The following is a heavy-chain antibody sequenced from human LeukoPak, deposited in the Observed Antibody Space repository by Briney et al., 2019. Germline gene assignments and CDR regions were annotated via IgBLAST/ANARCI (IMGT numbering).Heavy chain of an antibody. CDR1: GFTFSSYE. J-gene: IGHJ4*02. D-gene: IGHD3-22*01. CDR2: ISSSGTTV. Sequence: GGSLRLSCAASGFTFSSYETNWVRQAPGKGLEWVSYISSSGTTVHYADSVKGRFTISRDNAKNSLYLQMNSLRAEDTAVYYCAREDDSSGYYYGIFDSWGQGTLVTVSS. V-gene: IGHV3-48*03. CDR3: AREDDSSGYYYGIFDS.